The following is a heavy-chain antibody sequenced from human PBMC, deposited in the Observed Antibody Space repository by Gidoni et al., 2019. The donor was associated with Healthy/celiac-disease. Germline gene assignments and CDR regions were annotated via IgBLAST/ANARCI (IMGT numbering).Heavy chain of an antibody. Sequence: QVQLVESGGGVVQPGRSLRLSCAASGFTFSSYGRHWVRQAPGKGLEWVAVISYDGSNKYYADSVKGRFTISRDNSKNTLYLQMNSLRAEDTAVYYCAKAYPSRKKLGGRYDYWGQGTLVTVSS. CDR2: ISYDGSNK. CDR1: GFTFSSYG. V-gene: IGHV3-30*18. D-gene: IGHD3-16*01. J-gene: IGHJ4*02. CDR3: AKAYPSRKKLGGRYDY.